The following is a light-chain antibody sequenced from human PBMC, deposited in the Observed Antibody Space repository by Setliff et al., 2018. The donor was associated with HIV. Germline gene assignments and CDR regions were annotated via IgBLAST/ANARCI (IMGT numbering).Light chain of an antibody. CDR3: QQSSTTPYT. CDR1: QNIGIN. CDR2: AAY. Sequence: DIQMTQSPSSLSASVGDRVTITCRASQNIGINLNWYQQKPGKAPSLLIYAAYNLQRGVPSRFSGGASGTDFALTIDNLHLEDFATYFCQQSSTTPYTFGQGTKVDIK. J-gene: IGKJ2*01. V-gene: IGKV1-39*01.